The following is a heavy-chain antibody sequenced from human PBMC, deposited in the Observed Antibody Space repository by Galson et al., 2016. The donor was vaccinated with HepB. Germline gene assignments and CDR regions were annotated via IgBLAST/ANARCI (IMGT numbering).Heavy chain of an antibody. J-gene: IGHJ3*02. CDR1: GFSFNAYW. D-gene: IGHD6-19*01. CDR3: WSGYTSGI. Sequence: SLRLSCAASGFSFNAYWLAWVRQAPGKGLEYVANINEDGSRTHYLDSAKGRFTIFRDNAKNLVSLQMESLRADDTALYYCWSGYTSGIWGQGTRVTVSS. CDR2: INEDGSRT. V-gene: IGHV3-7*01.